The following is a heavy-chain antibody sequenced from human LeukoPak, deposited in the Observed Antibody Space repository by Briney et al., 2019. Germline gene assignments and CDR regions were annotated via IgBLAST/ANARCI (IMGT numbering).Heavy chain of an antibody. CDR2: INHSGST. J-gene: IGHJ5*02. CDR1: GGSFSGYY. Sequence: SESLSLTCAVYGGSFSGYYWSWIRQPPGKGLEWIGEINHSGSTNYNPSLKSRVTISVDTSKNQFSLRLSSVTAADTAVYYCAREVDAAAAYNWFDPWGQGTLVTVSS. D-gene: IGHD2-2*01. CDR3: AREVDAAAAYNWFDP. V-gene: IGHV4-34*01.